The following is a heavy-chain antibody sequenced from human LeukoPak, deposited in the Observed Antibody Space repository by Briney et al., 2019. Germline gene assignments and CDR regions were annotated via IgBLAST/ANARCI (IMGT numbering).Heavy chain of an antibody. D-gene: IGHD5-12*01. CDR2: INEIGGSA. CDR1: GFAFSSNA. V-gene: IGHV3-23*01. Sequence: GGSLRLSCAASGFAFSSNAMSWVRQAPGKGLEWVSAINEIGGSAFYADSVKGRFTISRDNSKNTLYLQMNSLRAEDTAVYYCAKYASLRFHYYYGMDVWGQGTTVTVSS. J-gene: IGHJ6*02. CDR3: AKYASLRFHYYYGMDV.